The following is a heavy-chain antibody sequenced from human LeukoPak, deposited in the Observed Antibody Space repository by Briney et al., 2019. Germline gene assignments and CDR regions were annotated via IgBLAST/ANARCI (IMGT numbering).Heavy chain of an antibody. CDR2: IYYSGST. CDR1: GGSISYYY. D-gene: IGHD2-15*01. Sequence: SETLSLTCTVSGGSISYYYWSWIRQPPGKGLEWIGYIYYSGSTNYSPSLKSRVTISVDTSKNQFSLKLSSVTAADTAVYYCAKAPVTTCSGAYCYPFDYWGQGTLVTVSS. V-gene: IGHV4-59*01. CDR3: AKAPVTTCSGAYCYPFDY. J-gene: IGHJ4*02.